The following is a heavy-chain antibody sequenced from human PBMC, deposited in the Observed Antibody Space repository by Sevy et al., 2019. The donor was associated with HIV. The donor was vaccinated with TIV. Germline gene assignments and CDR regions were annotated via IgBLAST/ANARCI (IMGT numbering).Heavy chain of an antibody. CDR1: VFTFSIYT. D-gene: IGHD3-22*01. CDR3: ASGSLDSTGYPFDY. Sequence: GGSLRLSCAASVFTFSIYTRNWVRQAPGKGLEWVSSISSSSTYIYYADSVRGRFTISRDNAKNSLYLQMHSLRAEDTAVYYCASGSLDSTGYPFDYWGQGTLVTVSS. V-gene: IGHV3-21*01. J-gene: IGHJ4*02. CDR2: ISSSSTYI.